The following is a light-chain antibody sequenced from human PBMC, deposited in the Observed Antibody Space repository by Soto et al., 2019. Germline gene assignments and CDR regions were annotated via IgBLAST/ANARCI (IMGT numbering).Light chain of an antibody. CDR3: AAWDDSLSVV. Sequence: QSVLTQPPSASGTTGQRVTISCSGSSSNIGSNYVYWYQQLPGTAPKLLIYRNNQRPSGVPDRFSGSKSGTSASLAISGLRSEDEADYYCAAWDDSLSVVFGGGTKLTV. J-gene: IGLJ2*01. CDR1: SSNIGSNY. V-gene: IGLV1-47*01. CDR2: RNN.